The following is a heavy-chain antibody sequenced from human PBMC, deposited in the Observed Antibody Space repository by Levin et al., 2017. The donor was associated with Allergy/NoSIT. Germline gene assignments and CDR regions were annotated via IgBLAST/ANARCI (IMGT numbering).Heavy chain of an antibody. CDR2: IHTDTSVT. CDR1: GFTFSSYY. Sequence: GGSLRLSCAASGFTFSSYYMHWVRQAPGKGLAWVSNIHTDTSVTNYADSVKGRFTISRDNAKNTLYLQMNSLRAEDTSVYYCARGGCSATSWLDYWGQGTLVTVSS. J-gene: IGHJ4*02. V-gene: IGHV3-74*01. CDR3: ARGGCSATSWLDY. D-gene: IGHD2-15*01.